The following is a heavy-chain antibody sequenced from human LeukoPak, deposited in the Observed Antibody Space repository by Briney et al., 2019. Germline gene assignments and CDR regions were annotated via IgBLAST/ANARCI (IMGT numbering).Heavy chain of an antibody. J-gene: IGHJ4*02. CDR3: AREEYSGSYSGDY. V-gene: IGHV3-11*01. CDR2: INSSGSTI. CDR1: GFTFSDYY. Sequence: GGSLRLSCAASGFTFSDYYMSWIRQAPGKGLEWVSYINSSGSTIYYADSVKGRFTISRDNAKNSLYLQMNSLRAEDTAVYYCAREEYSGSYSGDYWGQGTLVTVSS. D-gene: IGHD1-26*01.